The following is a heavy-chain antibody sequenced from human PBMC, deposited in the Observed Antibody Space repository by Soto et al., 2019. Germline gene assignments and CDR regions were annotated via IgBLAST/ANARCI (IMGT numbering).Heavy chain of an antibody. CDR1: GFTFSSYS. V-gene: IGHV3-21*01. Sequence: PGGSLRLSCAASGFTFSSYSMNWVRQAPGKGLEWVSSISSSSSYIYYADSVKGRFTISRDNAKNSLYLQMNSLRAEDTAVYYCARDGYNPKSGYYYYYGMDVWGQGTTVTVSS. CDR3: ARDGYNPKSGYYYYYGMDV. D-gene: IGHD5-12*01. J-gene: IGHJ6*02. CDR2: ISSSSSYI.